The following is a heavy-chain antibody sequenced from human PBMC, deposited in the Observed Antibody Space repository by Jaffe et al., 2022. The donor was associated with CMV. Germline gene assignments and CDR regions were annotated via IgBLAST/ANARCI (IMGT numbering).Heavy chain of an antibody. Sequence: EVQLVESGGGLVQPGGSLRLSCAASGFTFSSYSMNWVRQAPGKGLEWVSYISSSSSTIYYADSVKGRFTISRDNAKNSLYLQMNSLRDEDTAVYYCARAPSFRDSYGSGMWVDYYYYYGMDVWGQGTTVTVSS. V-gene: IGHV3-48*02. CDR3: ARAPSFRDSYGSGMWVDYYYYYGMDV. J-gene: IGHJ6*02. CDR1: GFTFSSYS. D-gene: IGHD3-10*01. CDR2: ISSSSSTI.